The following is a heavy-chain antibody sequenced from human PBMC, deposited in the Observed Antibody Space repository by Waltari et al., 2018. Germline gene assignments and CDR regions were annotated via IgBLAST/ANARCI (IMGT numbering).Heavy chain of an antibody. J-gene: IGHJ4*02. CDR2: ICHSGST. Sequence: QVQLQESGPGLVKPSETLSLTCAVSGYSISSGYYWGWIRQPPGKGLEWIGSICHSGSTYYNPPLKMQVTISVDTSKNQFSLKLSSVTAADTAVYYCAREGVVVAATLYYFDYWGQGTLVTVSS. D-gene: IGHD2-15*01. CDR1: GYSISSGYY. CDR3: AREGVVVAATLYYFDY. V-gene: IGHV4-38-2*02.